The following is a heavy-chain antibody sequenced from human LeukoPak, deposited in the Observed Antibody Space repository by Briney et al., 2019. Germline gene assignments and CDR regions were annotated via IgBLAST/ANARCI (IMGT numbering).Heavy chain of an antibody. Sequence: GGSLRLSCAASGFTFSSYSMNWVRQAPGKGLEWVAVISYDGGNKYYADSVKGRFTISRDNSKNTLYLQMNSLRAEDTAVYYCARGGDSSSWYYFDYWGQGTLVTVSS. V-gene: IGHV3-30*03. CDR1: GFTFSSYS. D-gene: IGHD6-13*01. CDR2: ISYDGGNK. CDR3: ARGGDSSSWYYFDY. J-gene: IGHJ4*02.